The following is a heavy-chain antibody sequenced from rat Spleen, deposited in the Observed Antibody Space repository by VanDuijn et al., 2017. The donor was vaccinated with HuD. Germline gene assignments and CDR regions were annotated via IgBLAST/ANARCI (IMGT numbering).Heavy chain of an antibody. CDR3: ATNTYYGYNPNWFAY. CDR1: GLSLPSNS. J-gene: IGHJ3*01. CDR2: ISSGGST. D-gene: IGHD1-9*01. V-gene: IGHV2-47*01. Sequence: QVQLKESGPGLVQPSQTLSLTCTVSGLSLPSNSVSWIRQPPGKGLEWIAAISSGGSTYYNSDLKSRLSISRDTSKSQVFLKMNSLQTEDTAMYFCATNTYYGYNPNWFAYWGHGTLVTVSS.